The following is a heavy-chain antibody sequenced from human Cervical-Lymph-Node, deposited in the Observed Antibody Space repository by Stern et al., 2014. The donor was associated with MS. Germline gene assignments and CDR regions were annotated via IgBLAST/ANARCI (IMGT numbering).Heavy chain of an antibody. Sequence: VQLVESGAEVKKPGASVKVSCKASRYTFTGYYMHWVRQAPGQGLEWMGWIKPNSGGTNYTQKFQGWVTMTRDTSISTAYMELSRLRSDDTAVYYCARGGRTSGWSPPDAFDIWGQGTMVTVSS. J-gene: IGHJ3*02. CDR3: ARGGRTSGWSPPDAFDI. D-gene: IGHD6-19*01. CDR2: IKPNSGGT. CDR1: RYTFTGYY. V-gene: IGHV1-2*04.